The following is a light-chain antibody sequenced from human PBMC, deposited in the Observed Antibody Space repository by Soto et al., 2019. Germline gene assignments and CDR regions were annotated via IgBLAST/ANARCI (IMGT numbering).Light chain of an antibody. V-gene: IGKV1-27*01. CDR1: QGISNY. CDR3: QTYNFSPLT. CDR2: VAS. Sequence: DIQMTQSPSSLSASVGDRVTITCRASQGISNYVAWYQQKPGKFPTLLIYVASTLPSGVPSRFSGSGSETDFTHTISSPQPYDAATSYCQTYNFSPLTVGGGTKAEFK. J-gene: IGKJ4*01.